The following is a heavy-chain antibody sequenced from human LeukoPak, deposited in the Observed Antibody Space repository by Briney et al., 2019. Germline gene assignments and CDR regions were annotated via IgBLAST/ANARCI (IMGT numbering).Heavy chain of an antibody. D-gene: IGHD3-22*01. CDR1: GGSFSGYY. CDR3: ASYDSSGSDYFDY. Sequence: SETLSLTCAVYGGSFSGYYWSWIRQPPGKGLEWIGEINHSGSTNYNPSLKSRVTISVDTSKNQFSLKLSSVTAADTAVYYCASYDSSGSDYFDYWGQGTLVTVSS. J-gene: IGHJ4*02. CDR2: INHSGST. V-gene: IGHV4-34*01.